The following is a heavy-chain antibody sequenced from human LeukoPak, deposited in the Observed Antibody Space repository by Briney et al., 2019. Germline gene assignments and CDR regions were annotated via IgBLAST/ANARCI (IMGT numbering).Heavy chain of an antibody. V-gene: IGHV3-48*03. CDR2: ISSSGSTI. CDR3: ARERRGLGPFRH. Sequence: GGSLRLSCTASGFTFSSYEVNWVRQAPGKGLEWVSYISSSGSTIYYADSVKGRFTISRDNAKNSLYLQMNSLRAEDTAVYYCARERRGLGPFRHWGQGTLVTVSS. CDR1: GFTFSSYE. J-gene: IGHJ1*01.